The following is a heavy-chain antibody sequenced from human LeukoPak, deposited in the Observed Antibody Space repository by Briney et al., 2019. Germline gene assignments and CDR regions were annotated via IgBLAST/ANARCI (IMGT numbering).Heavy chain of an antibody. CDR1: GYTFTSYG. Sequence: ASVTVSCKASGYTFTSYGISWVRQAPGQGLEWMGWISAYNGNTNYAQKFQGRVTMTEDTSTDTAYMELSSLRSEDTAVYYCATRSGGSSSWTYFDYWGQGTLVTVSS. D-gene: IGHD6-6*01. V-gene: IGHV1-18*01. J-gene: IGHJ4*02. CDR2: ISAYNGNT. CDR3: ATRSGGSSSWTYFDY.